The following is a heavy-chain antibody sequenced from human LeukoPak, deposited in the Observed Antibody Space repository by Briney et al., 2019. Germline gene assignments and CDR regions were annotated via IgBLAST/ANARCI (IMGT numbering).Heavy chain of an antibody. J-gene: IGHJ4*02. CDR2: IIPTTGLA. D-gene: IGHD5-24*01. Sequence: SVKVSCKASGGTFSNLAIGWVRQAPGQGLEWMGRIIPTTGLANYAQNFQGRVTITADKSTSTAYMELSSLRSEDTAVYYCARAPPRLDGYILYYWGQGTLVTVSS. CDR1: GGTFSNLA. V-gene: IGHV1-69*04. CDR3: ARAPPRLDGYILYY.